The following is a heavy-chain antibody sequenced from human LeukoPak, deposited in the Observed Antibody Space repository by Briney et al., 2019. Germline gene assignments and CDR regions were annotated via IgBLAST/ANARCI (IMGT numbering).Heavy chain of an antibody. CDR1: GFTFSSYW. J-gene: IGHJ3*02. V-gene: IGHV3-7*01. CDR2: INQDGSQK. CDR3: TREVVRNSNDI. Sequence: GGSLRLSCAVSGFTFSSYWMSWVRQAPGKGLEWVANINQDGSQKYYVDAVKGRFAISRDNAKNSLFLQMNSLRAEDTAVYYCTREVVRNSNDIWGQGTMVTVSS. D-gene: IGHD3-22*01.